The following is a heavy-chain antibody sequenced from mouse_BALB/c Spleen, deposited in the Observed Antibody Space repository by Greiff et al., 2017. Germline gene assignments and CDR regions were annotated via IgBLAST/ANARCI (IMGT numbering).Heavy chain of an antibody. D-gene: IGHD2-4*01. V-gene: IGHV5-12-2*01. CDR3: ARHMAGDYDDYAMDY. Sequence: EVMLVESGGGLVQPGGSLKLPCAVSGFTFSSYTMSWVRQTPEKRLEWVAYISNGGGSTYYPDTVKGRFTISRDNAKNTLYLQMSSLKSEDTAMYYCARHMAGDYDDYAMDYWGQGTSVTVSS. J-gene: IGHJ4*01. CDR2: ISNGGGST. CDR1: GFTFSSYT.